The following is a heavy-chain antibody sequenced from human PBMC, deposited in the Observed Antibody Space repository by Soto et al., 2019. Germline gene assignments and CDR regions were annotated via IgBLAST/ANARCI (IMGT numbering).Heavy chain of an antibody. CDR3: ARLVYDTRLNYLYFDF. Sequence: PSETLSLTCAVSGVSSSSGNWWTWVRQSPQRGLEYIGEIFHDGTANYYPSFERRVAISGDTSKNQFCRKLTSVTAADTAISFCARLVYDTRLNYLYFDFWGQRTLVTVSS. CDR2: IFHDGTA. D-gene: IGHD3-22*01. V-gene: IGHV4-4*02. CDR1: GVSSSSGNW. J-gene: IGHJ4*02.